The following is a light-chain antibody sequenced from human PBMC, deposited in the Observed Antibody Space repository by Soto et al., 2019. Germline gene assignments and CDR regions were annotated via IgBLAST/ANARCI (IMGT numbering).Light chain of an antibody. Sequence: ESVLTQSPGTLSLSPGERATLSCRASQSVDTNFLAWYQLKPGQAPRLLIYGASSRATGIPDRFSGSGCGTDFTLTITRLEPEDSAVYFCQHYGSSLWTFGLGTKVEIK. CDR3: QHYGSSLWT. CDR1: QSVDTNF. V-gene: IGKV3-20*01. CDR2: GAS. J-gene: IGKJ1*01.